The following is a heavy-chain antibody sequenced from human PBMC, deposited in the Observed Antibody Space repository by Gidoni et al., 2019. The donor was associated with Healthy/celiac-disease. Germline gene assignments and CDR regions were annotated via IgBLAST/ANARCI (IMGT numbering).Heavy chain of an antibody. V-gene: IGHV4-31*03. CDR2: IYYSGST. CDR1: GDSISSGGYY. CDR3: ARGTGYCGGDCYPPDY. Sequence: QVQLQESGPGLVKPSQTLSLTCTVSGDSISSGGYYWSWIRQHPGKGLEWIGYIYYSGSTYYNPSLKSRVTISVDTSKNYFSLKLSSVTAADTAVYYCARGTGYCGGDCYPPDYWGQGTLVTVSS. D-gene: IGHD2-21*02. J-gene: IGHJ4*02.